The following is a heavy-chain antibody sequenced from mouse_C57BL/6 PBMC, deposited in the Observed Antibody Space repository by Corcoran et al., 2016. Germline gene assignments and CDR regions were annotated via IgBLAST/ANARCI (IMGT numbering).Heavy chain of an antibody. J-gene: IGHJ2*01. Sequence: QIQLVQSGPELKKPGETVKISCKASGYTFTNYGMSWVKQAPGKGLKWMGWINTYSGVPTYADDFKGRFAFSLETSASTAYLQINNLKNEDTATYFCARSDGNPSLFDYLVQGTTLTVSS. CDR2: INTYSGVP. D-gene: IGHD2-1*01. CDR1: GYTFTNYG. V-gene: IGHV9-3*01. CDR3: ARSDGNPSLFDY.